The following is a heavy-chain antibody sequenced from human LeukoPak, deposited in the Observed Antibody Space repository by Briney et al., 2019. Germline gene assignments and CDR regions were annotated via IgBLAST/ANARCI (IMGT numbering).Heavy chain of an antibody. D-gene: IGHD4-17*01. CDR2: ISWNSGSI. CDR3: ARDALDYGDYVFDY. V-gene: IGHV3-9*01. J-gene: IGHJ4*02. CDR1: GFTFDDYA. Sequence: GRSLRLSCAASGFTFDDYAMHWVRQAPGKGLEWVSGISWNSGSIGYADSVKGRFTISRDNPKNTLYLQMNSLRAEDTAVYYCARDALDYGDYVFDYWGQGTLVTVSS.